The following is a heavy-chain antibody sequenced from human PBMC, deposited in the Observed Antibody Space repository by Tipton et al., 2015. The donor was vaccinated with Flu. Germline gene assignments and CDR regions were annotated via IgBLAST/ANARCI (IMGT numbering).Heavy chain of an antibody. CDR1: GYSIRSSNYY. D-gene: IGHD4-11*01. V-gene: IGHV4-39*07. CDR2: IFYSGNS. J-gene: IGHJ5*01. CDR3: ARRDYSNYVSEPKNWFDS. Sequence: TLSLTCAASGYSIRSSNYYWGWIRQPPGKGLEWIGNIFYSGNSNYNPSLKSRVTMSVETSKNQFSLKLSSVTAADTAVYFCARRDYSNYVSEPKNWFDSWGQGALVIVSS.